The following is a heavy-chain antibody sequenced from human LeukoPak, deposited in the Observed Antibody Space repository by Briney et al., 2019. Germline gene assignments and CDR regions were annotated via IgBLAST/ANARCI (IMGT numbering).Heavy chain of an antibody. CDR1: GGSISSSSYY. D-gene: IGHD3-22*01. V-gene: IGHV4-39*01. J-gene: IGHJ3*02. Sequence: PSETLSLTCTVSGGSISSSSYYWGWIRQPPGKGLEWIGSIYYSGSTYYNPSLKSRVTISVDTSKNQFSLKLSSVTAADTAVYYCARLRYYYDSSGLTGNAFDIWGQGTMVTVSS. CDR2: IYYSGST. CDR3: ARLRYYYDSSGLTGNAFDI.